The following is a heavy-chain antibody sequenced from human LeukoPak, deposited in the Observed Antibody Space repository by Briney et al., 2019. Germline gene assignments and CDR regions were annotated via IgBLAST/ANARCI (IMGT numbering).Heavy chain of an antibody. D-gene: IGHD3-22*01. J-gene: IGHJ4*02. V-gene: IGHV4-61*01. CDR3: ARAIYDSSGYYFDY. CDR1: GGSVGSGSYY. Sequence: SETLSLTCTVSGGSVGSGSYYWSWIRQPPGKGLEWIGYIYYSGSTNYNPSLKSRVTISVDTSKNQFSLKLSSVTAADTAVYYCARAIYDSSGYYFDYWGQGTLVTVSS. CDR2: IYYSGST.